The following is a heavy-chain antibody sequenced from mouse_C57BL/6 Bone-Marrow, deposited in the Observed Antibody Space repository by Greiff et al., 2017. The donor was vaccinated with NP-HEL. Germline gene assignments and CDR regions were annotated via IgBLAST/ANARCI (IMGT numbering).Heavy chain of an antibody. CDR2: IYPGSGST. Sequence: QVQLQQSGAELVKPGASVKMSCKASGYTFTSYWITWVKQRPGQGLEWIGDIYPGSGSTNYPEKFKSKATITVDTSSSTPYLHLSSLTSEDSAVDYWERPGVVSTDYYAMDYWGQGTSVTVSA. J-gene: IGHJ4*01. D-gene: IGHD1-1*01. V-gene: IGHV1-55*01. CDR1: GYTFTSYW. CDR3: ERPGVVSTDYYAMDY.